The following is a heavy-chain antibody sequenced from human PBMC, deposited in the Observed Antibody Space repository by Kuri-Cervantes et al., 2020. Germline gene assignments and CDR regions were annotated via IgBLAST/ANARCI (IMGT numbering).Heavy chain of an antibody. J-gene: IGHJ4*02. CDR3: ARGLRGSDC. Sequence: LRLSCTVSGGSISSGSYYWSWIRQPAGKGLEWIGRIYTSGSTNYNPSLKSRVTISVDTSKNQFSLKLSSVTAADAAVYYCARGLRGSDCWGQGTLVTVSS. CDR2: IYTSGST. CDR1: GGSISSGSYY. D-gene: IGHD2-15*01. V-gene: IGHV4-61*02.